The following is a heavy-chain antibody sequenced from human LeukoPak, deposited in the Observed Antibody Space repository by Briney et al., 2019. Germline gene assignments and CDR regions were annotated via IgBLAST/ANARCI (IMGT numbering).Heavy chain of an antibody. CDR1: GFTFSSYA. J-gene: IGHJ6*04. D-gene: IGHD3-3*01. CDR2: ISGSGGST. CDR3: AKKILDFWSGMDV. Sequence: PGGSPRLSCAASGFTFSSYAMSWVRQAPGKGLEWVSAISGSGGSTYYADSVKGRFTISRDNSKNTLYLQMNSLRAEDTAVYYCAKKILDFWSGMDVWGKGTTVTVSS. V-gene: IGHV3-23*01.